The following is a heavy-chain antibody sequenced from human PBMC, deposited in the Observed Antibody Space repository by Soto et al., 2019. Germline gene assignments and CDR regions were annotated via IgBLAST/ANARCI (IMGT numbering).Heavy chain of an antibody. Sequence: SVKVSCKASGGTFSSYAISWVRQAPGQGLEWMGGIIPIFGTANYAQKFQGRVTITADESTSTAYMELSSLRSEDTAVDYCMGVYYDTSGHYSGHYYFDYGPQGTLVTAAS. CDR2: IIPIFGTA. J-gene: IGHJ4*02. CDR1: GGTFSSYA. V-gene: IGHV1-69*13. CDR3: MGVYYDTSGHYSGHYYFDY. D-gene: IGHD3-22*01.